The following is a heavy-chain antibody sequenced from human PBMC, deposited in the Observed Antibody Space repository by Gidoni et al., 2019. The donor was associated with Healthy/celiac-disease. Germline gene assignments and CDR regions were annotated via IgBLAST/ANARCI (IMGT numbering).Heavy chain of an antibody. CDR2: IKQDGSEK. D-gene: IGHD3-3*01. Sequence: EVQLVESGGGLVQPGGSLRLSCAASGFTFSSYWMSWVRQAPGKGLEWVANIKQDGSEKYYVDSVKGRFTISRDNAKNSLYLQMNSLRAEDTAVYYCATALLRFLEWSPLDYWGQGTLVTVSS. J-gene: IGHJ4*02. CDR3: ATALLRFLEWSPLDY. CDR1: GFTFSSYW. V-gene: IGHV3-7*03.